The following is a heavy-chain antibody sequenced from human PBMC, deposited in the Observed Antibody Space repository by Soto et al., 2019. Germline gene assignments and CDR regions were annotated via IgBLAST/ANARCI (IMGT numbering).Heavy chain of an antibody. J-gene: IGHJ6*02. D-gene: IGHD6-13*01. CDR1: GFTFSSYA. V-gene: IGHV3-30-3*01. CDR2: ISYDGSNK. Sequence: GGSLRLSCAASGFTFSSYAMHWVRQAPGKGLEWVAVISYDGSNKYYADSVKGRFTISRDNSKNTLYLQMNSLRAEDTAVYYCARDGVAAVQPYYYYYGMDVWGQGTTVTVSS. CDR3: ARDGVAAVQPYYYYYGMDV.